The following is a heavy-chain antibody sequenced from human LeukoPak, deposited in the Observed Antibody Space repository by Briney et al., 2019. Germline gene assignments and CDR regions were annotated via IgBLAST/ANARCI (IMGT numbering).Heavy chain of an antibody. CDR2: TRNKANSYTT. CDR3: ARGHEVSSPSDYYYYYMDV. V-gene: IGHV3-72*01. D-gene: IGHD6-6*01. J-gene: IGHJ6*03. Sequence: GGSLRLSCAASGFTFSDHYMDWVRQAPGKGLEWVGRTRNKANSYTTEYAAPVKGRFTISRDDSKNSLYVQMNSLKTEDTAVYYCARGHEVSSPSDYYYYYMDVWGKGTTVTVSS. CDR1: GFTFSDHY.